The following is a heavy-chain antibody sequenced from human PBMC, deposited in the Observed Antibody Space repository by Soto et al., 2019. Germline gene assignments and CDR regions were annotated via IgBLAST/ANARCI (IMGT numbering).Heavy chain of an antibody. CDR3: ARYGDYETAIVPFDP. Sequence: SETLSLTCTVSGGSISSGDYYWSWIRQPPGKGLEWIGYIYYSGSTYYNPSLKSRVTISVDTSKNQFSLKLSSVTAADTAVYYCARYGDYETAIVPFDPWGQGTLVTVSS. CDR1: GGSISSGDYY. V-gene: IGHV4-30-4*01. J-gene: IGHJ5*02. CDR2: IYYSGST. D-gene: IGHD4-17*01.